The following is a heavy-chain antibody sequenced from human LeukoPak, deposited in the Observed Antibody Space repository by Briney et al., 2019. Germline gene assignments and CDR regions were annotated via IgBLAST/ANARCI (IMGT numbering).Heavy chain of an antibody. CDR1: GGSISSYY. V-gene: IGHV4-59*12. J-gene: IGHJ6*02. D-gene: IGHD5-18*01. CDR2: IYYSGST. CDR3: ARDTIQLYYYYGMDV. Sequence: ASETLSLTCTVSGGSISSYYWSWIRQPPGKGLEWIGYIYYSGSTNYNPSLKSRVTISVDTSKDQFSLKLSSVTAADTAVYYCARDTIQLYYYYGMDVWGQGTTVTVPS.